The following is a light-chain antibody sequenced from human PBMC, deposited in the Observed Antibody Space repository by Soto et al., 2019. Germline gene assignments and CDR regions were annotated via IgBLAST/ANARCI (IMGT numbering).Light chain of an antibody. J-gene: IGKJ1*01. CDR1: QSVSSY. CDR3: QQRSNWPT. CDR2: DAS. V-gene: IGKV3-11*01. Sequence: EIVLTQSPATLSLSPLERDGLXSRASQSVSSYLAWYQQKPGQAPRLLIYDASNRATGIPARFSGSGSGTEFNLTISSLEPEDFAVYYCQQRSNWPTFGQGTKVDIK.